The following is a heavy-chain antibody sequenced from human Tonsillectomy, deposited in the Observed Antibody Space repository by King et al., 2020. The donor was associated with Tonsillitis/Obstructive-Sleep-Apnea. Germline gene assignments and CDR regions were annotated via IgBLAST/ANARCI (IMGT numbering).Heavy chain of an antibody. CDR1: GFTFSSYA. V-gene: IGHV3-30*01. Sequence: VQLVESGGGVVQPGRSLRLSCAASGFTFSSYAMHWVRQAPGKGLEWVAVISYDGSNKYYADSVKGRFTISRDNSKNTLYLQINSLRAEDTAVDYCARVGTTPEYYYYMDVWGKGTTVTVSS. D-gene: IGHD1-14*01. CDR2: ISYDGSNK. CDR3: ARVGTTPEYYYYMDV. J-gene: IGHJ6*03.